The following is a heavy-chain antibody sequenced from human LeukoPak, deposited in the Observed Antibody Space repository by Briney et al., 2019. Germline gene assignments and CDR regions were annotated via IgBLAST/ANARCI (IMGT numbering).Heavy chain of an antibody. V-gene: IGHV3-23*01. Sequence: GGSLRLSCAASGFTFSSYAMSWVRQAPGKGLEWVSAISGSGGSTYYADSVKGRFTISRDNSKNTLYLQMNSLRAEDTAVYYCAKGDSSGWTGGAYFDYWGQGTLVTVSS. D-gene: IGHD6-19*01. CDR1: GFTFSSYA. CDR3: AKGDSSGWTGGAYFDY. CDR2: ISGSGGST. J-gene: IGHJ4*02.